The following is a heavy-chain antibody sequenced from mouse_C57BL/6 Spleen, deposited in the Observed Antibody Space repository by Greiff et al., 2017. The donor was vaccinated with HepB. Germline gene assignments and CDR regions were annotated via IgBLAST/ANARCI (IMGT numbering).Heavy chain of an antibody. CDR1: GYTFTDYY. CDR3: ERDWDGAYYFDY. CDR2: IGPGSGST. D-gene: IGHD4-1*01. Sequence: QVQLQQSGAELVKPGASVKISCKASGYTFTDYYINWVKQRPGQGLEWIGKIGPGSGSTYYNEKFKGKATLTADKSSSTAYMQLSSLTSEDSAVYFGERDWDGAYYFDYWAKAPLSQSPQ. J-gene: IGHJ2*01. V-gene: IGHV1-77*01.